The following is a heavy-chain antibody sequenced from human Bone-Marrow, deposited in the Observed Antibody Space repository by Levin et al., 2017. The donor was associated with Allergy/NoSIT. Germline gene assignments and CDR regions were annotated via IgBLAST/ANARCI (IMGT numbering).Heavy chain of an antibody. CDR3: AKDLSTKNVVVVSSGWYPWFDP. CDR2: ISGSGGST. CDR1: GFTFSSYA. Sequence: GESLKISCAASGFTFSSYAMSWVRQAPGKGLEWVSAISGSGGSTYYADSVKGRFTISRDNSKNTLYLQMNSLRAEDTAVYYCAKDLSTKNVVVVSSGWYPWFDPWGQGTLVTVSS. V-gene: IGHV3-23*01. J-gene: IGHJ5*02. D-gene: IGHD6-19*01.